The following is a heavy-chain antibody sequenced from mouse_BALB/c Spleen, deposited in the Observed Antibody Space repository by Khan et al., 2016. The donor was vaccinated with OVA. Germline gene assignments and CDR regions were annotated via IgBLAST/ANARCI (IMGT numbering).Heavy chain of an antibody. CDR3: ARPAYDGYDDY. CDR1: GYTFTDYA. V-gene: IGHV1S137*01. D-gene: IGHD2-3*01. CDR2: ISTYSGNT. Sequence: QVQLQQSGPELVRPGVSVKISCKGSGYTFTDYAMYWVKQSHAKSLEWIGLISTYSGNTNYNQKFKGKATTTVDKSSSTAYMELARLTSEDSAIYYCARPAYDGYDDYWGQGTTLTVSS. J-gene: IGHJ2*01.